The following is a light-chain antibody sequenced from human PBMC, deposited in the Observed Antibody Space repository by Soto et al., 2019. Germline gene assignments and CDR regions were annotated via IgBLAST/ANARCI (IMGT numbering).Light chain of an antibody. CDR3: CSFTTSNTYV. Sequence: QSALTQPASVSGSPGQSITISCTGTSSDIGSYNYVTWYQQHPGKAPKLMIYDVSNRPSGVSYRFSDSKSGNSASLTISGLQAEDEADYYCCSFTTSNTYVFGTGTKLTVL. CDR1: SSDIGSYNY. V-gene: IGLV2-14*01. CDR2: DVS. J-gene: IGLJ1*01.